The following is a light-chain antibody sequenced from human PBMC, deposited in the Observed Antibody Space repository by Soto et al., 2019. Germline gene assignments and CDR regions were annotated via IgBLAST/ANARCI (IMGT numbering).Light chain of an antibody. CDR3: LLSVGGSQV. Sequence: QAVVTQESSLTVSPGGTVTLTCASNTGPVTSGFYPSWFQQKPGQAPRALIYSTNNKDSCTPARFSGSILGDKAALTVSGVQPEDEGDYYCLLSVGGSQVFGGGTKLTVL. V-gene: IGLV7-43*01. J-gene: IGLJ2*01. CDR1: TGPVTSGFY. CDR2: STN.